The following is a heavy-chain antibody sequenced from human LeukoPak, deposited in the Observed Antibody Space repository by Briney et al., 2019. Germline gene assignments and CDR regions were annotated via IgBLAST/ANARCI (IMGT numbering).Heavy chain of an antibody. CDR2: IRKDGSDE. Sequence: GGSLRLSCAASGFASSDNGIHWVRQAPGKGLGWVTYIRKDGSDEWYADSVKGRFTISRDNSKNKVFLQMNSLRPEDTALYYCAKDDQWSLDYWGQGALVIVSS. J-gene: IGHJ4*02. CDR3: AKDDQWSLDY. D-gene: IGHD2-15*01. V-gene: IGHV3-30*02. CDR1: GFASSDNG.